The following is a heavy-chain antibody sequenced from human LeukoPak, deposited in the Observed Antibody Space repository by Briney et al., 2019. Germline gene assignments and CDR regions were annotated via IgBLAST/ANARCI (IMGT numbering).Heavy chain of an antibody. CDR2: INPNSGGT. CDR1: GYTFTGNY. D-gene: IGHD2-21*02. Sequence: ASVKVSCKAFGYTFTGNYMHWVRQAPGQGLEWMGWINPNSGGTNYAQKFQGRVTVTWDSSINTAYMELTRLRSDDTAVYYCAAETDPLDYWGQGTLVTVSS. J-gene: IGHJ4*02. CDR3: AAETDPLDY. V-gene: IGHV1-2*02.